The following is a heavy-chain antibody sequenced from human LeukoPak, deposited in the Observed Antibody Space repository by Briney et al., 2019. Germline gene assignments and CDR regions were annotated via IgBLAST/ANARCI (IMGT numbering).Heavy chain of an antibody. CDR2: IYPSGST. CDR3: ASSWFAVTGTETNWFDP. D-gene: IGHD6-19*01. Sequence: PSETLSLTCTVSGGSINIYYWSWIRQPAGKGLEWIGRIYPSGSTNYNPSLKSRVTISVDTSKNQFSLKLSSVTAADTAVYYCASSWFAVTGTETNWFDPWGQGTLVTVSS. CDR1: GGSINIYY. J-gene: IGHJ5*02. V-gene: IGHV4-4*07.